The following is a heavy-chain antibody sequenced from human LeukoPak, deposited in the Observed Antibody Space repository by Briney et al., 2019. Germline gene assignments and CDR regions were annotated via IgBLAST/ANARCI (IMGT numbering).Heavy chain of an antibody. CDR1: GGSVSGDSISSYY. D-gene: IGHD3-16*01. V-gene: IGHV4-4*07. CDR3: ARLSSDYAYSITTDDAFDI. J-gene: IGHJ3*02. CDR2: IYSSGST. Sequence: SETLSLTCTVSGGSVSGDSISSYYWNWIRQPAGKGLEWIGRIYSSGSTNYNPSLKSRVTMSVNTSKNQFSLKLTSVTAADTALYYCARLSSDYAYSITTDDAFDIWGQGTMVTVSS.